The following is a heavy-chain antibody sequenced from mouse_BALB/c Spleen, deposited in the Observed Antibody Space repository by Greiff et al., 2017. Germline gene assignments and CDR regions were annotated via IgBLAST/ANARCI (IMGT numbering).Heavy chain of an antibody. CDR1: GYSITSGYY. Sequence: ESGPGLVKPSQSLSLTCSVTGYSITSGYYWNWIRQFPGNKLEWMGYISYDGSNNYNPSLKNRISITRDTSKNQFFLKLNSVTTEDTATYYCARRQLAFAYWGQGTLVTVSA. CDR2: ISYDGSN. D-gene: IGHD4-1*02. J-gene: IGHJ3*01. CDR3: ARRQLAFAY. V-gene: IGHV3-6*02.